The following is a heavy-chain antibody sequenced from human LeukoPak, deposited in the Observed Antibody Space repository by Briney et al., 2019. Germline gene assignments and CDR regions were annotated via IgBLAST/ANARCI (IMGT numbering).Heavy chain of an antibody. V-gene: IGHV3-53*04. CDR3: ARDVRTDYYDSSGYHDAFDI. J-gene: IGHJ3*02. CDR1: DFTVNSHD. D-gene: IGHD3-22*01. Sequence: GGSLRLSCAASDFTVNSHDMTWVRQAPGKGLEWVSVIYTYGSTYYADSVKGRFTISRHNSKNTLFLQMSSLRAEDTAVYYCARDVRTDYYDSSGYHDAFDIWGQGTVVTVSS. CDR2: IYTYGST.